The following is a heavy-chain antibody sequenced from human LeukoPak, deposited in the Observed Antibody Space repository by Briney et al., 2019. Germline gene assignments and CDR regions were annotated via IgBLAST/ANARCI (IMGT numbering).Heavy chain of an antibody. J-gene: IGHJ5*02. V-gene: IGHV4-4*07. Sequence: SETLSLTCTVSGGSISSYYWSWIRQPAGKGLEWIGRIYTSGSTNYNPSLKSRVTMSVDTSKNQFSLKLSSVTAADTAVYYCARDLGCSSTSCYYYHWFDPWGQGTLVTVSS. CDR3: ARDLGCSSTSCYYYHWFDP. CDR1: GGSISSYY. CDR2: IYTSGST. D-gene: IGHD2-2*01.